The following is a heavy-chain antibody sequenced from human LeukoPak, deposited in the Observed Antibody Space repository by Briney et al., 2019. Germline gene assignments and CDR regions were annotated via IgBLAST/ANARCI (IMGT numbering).Heavy chain of an antibody. Sequence: ASVKVSCKASGGTFSSYAINWVRQATGQGLEWMGWMNPNSGNTGYAQKFQGRVTITRNTSISTAYMELSSLRSEDTAVYYCARAVGSGWYEGGFGYWGQGTLVTVSS. V-gene: IGHV1-8*03. CDR1: GGTFSSYA. D-gene: IGHD6-19*01. J-gene: IGHJ4*02. CDR2: MNPNSGNT. CDR3: ARAVGSGWYEGGFGY.